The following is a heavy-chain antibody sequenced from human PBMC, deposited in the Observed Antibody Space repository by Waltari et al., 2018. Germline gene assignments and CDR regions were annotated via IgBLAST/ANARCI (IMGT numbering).Heavy chain of an antibody. CDR2: INHSGST. CDR1: GGSFSGYY. Sequence: QVQLQQWGAGLLKPSETLSLTCAVYGGSFSGYYWSWIRQPPGKGLEWIGEINHSGSTNYNPSLKSRVTISVDTSKNQFSLKLSSVTAADTAVYYCAREVFRGYSYGLGWFDPWGQGTLVTVSS. D-gene: IGHD5-18*01. J-gene: IGHJ5*02. CDR3: AREVFRGYSYGLGWFDP. V-gene: IGHV4-34*01.